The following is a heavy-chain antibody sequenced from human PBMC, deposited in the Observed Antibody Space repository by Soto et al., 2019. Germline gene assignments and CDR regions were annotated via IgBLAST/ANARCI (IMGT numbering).Heavy chain of an antibody. J-gene: IGHJ6*02. Sequence: QVQLVQSGAEVKKPGASVKVSCKASGYTFTGYYMHWVRQAPGQGLEWMGWINPNSGGTNYAQKVQGRVTMTRDTSISTAYMELSRLRSDDTAVYYCALRWSTPYYYYGMDVWGQGTTVTVSS. V-gene: IGHV1-2*02. CDR3: ALRWSTPYYYYGMDV. CDR1: GYTFTGYY. D-gene: IGHD2-15*01. CDR2: INPNSGGT.